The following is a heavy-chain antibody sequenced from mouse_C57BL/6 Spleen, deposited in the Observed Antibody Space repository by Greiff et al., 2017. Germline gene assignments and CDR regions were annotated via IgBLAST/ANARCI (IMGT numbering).Heavy chain of an antibody. V-gene: IGHV8-12*01. J-gene: IGHJ1*03. CDR2: IYWDDDK. Sequence: ESGPGILQSSQTLSLSCSFSGFSLSTSGMGVSWIRPPSGKGLVWLAHIYWDDDKRYNPSLKSRLTISKDTSRNQIFLKITSVDTADTATDFYARSGYSSSLYCYFDVWGTGTTVTVSS. CDR1: GFSLSTSGMG. D-gene: IGHD1-1*01. CDR3: ARSGYSSSLYCYFDV.